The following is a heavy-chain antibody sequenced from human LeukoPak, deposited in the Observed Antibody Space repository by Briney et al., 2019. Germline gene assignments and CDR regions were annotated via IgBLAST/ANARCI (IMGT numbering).Heavy chain of an antibody. Sequence: ASVKVSCKASGYTFTGYYMHWVRQAPGQRLEWMGWINAGNGNTKYSQEFQGRVTITRDTSASTAYMELSSLRSEDMAVYYCARLVGSNWYHEVLLARDSWGQGTLVTVSS. CDR3: ARLVGSNWYHEVLLARDS. J-gene: IGHJ4*02. D-gene: IGHD6-13*01. CDR1: GYTFTGYY. V-gene: IGHV1-3*03. CDR2: INAGNGNT.